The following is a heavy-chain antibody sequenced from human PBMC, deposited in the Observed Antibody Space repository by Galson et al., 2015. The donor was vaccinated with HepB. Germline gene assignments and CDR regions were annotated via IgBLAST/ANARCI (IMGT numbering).Heavy chain of an antibody. CDR3: AADVGYYDSSGYYSYWYFDL. CDR1: GFTFTSSA. J-gene: IGHJ2*01. V-gene: IGHV1-58*02. D-gene: IGHD3-22*01. CDR2: IVVGSGNT. Sequence: SVKVSCKASGFTFTSSAMQWVRQARGQRLEWIGWIVVGSGNTNYAQKFQERVTITRDMSTSTAYMELSSLRSEDTAVYYCAADVGYYDSSGYYSYWYFDLWGRGTLVTVSS.